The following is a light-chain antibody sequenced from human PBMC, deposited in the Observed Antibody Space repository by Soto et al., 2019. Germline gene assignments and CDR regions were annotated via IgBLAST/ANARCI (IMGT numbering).Light chain of an antibody. CDR3: QQYGTLPPT. V-gene: IGKV3-20*01. CDR1: QTVSNTY. Sequence: EFVLTQSPGTLSLSPGERATLSCRASQTVSNTYLAWYQQKSGQAPKFLIYGASNRATGIPDRFSGSGSGTDFTLTISRLEPEDVAVYYCQQYGTLPPTFGGGTKVEI. J-gene: IGKJ4*01. CDR2: GAS.